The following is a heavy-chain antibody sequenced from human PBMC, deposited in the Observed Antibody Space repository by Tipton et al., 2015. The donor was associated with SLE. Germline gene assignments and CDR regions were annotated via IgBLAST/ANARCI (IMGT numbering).Heavy chain of an antibody. CDR1: GGSIGPYY. J-gene: IGHJ5*02. V-gene: IGHV4-59*01. D-gene: IGHD5-12*01. Sequence: TLSLTCTVSGGSIGPYYWHWIRQSPGKALEWIAYIYNTGNTNYNPSPESRVTISVDTSKNQFSLRLRSVSAADTAVYYCARLAGGYDVGWFDPWGQGALVTVSS. CDR3: ARLAGGYDVGWFDP. CDR2: IYNTGNT.